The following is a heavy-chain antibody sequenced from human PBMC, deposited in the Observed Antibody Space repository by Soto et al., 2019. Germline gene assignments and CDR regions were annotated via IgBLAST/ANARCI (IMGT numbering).Heavy chain of an antibody. J-gene: IGHJ5*02. D-gene: IGHD2-15*01. V-gene: IGHV1-18*01. CDR3: ARDDIVVVVAATPRHWFDP. CDR1: GYTFTSYG. CDR2: ISAYNGNT. Sequence: QVQLVQSGAEVKKPGASVKVSCKASGYTFTSYGISWVRQAPGQGLEWMGWISAYNGNTNYAQKLQGRVTMTTDTSTSTAYMELRSLRSDATAVYYCARDDIVVVVAATPRHWFDPWGQGTLVTVSS.